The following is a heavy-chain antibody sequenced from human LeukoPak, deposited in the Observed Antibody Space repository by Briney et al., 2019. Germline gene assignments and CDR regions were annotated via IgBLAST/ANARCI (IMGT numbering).Heavy chain of an antibody. CDR2: ISSSSSTI. J-gene: IGHJ5*02. Sequence: GGSLRLSCAASGFTFSSYSMNWVRQAPGKGLEWVSYISSSSSTIYYADSVKGRFTISRDNAKNSLYLQMNSLRAEDTAVYYCARLNYYDSSGYYFAVWFDPWGQGTLVTVSS. CDR1: GFTFSSYS. D-gene: IGHD3-22*01. CDR3: ARLNYYDSSGYYFAVWFDP. V-gene: IGHV3-48*01.